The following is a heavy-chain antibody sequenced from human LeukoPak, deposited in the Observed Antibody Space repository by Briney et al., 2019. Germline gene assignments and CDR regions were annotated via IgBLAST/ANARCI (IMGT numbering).Heavy chain of an antibody. CDR2: ISFSGANT. V-gene: IGHV3-23*01. CDR1: GFTFSDSA. J-gene: IGHJ2*01. D-gene: IGHD5-12*01. Sequence: GGSLRLSCAASGFTFSDSAMSCVRQAPGKGLEWVSLISFSGANTYYADSVKGRFTISRDNSKDTLYLLMNSLRAENTAVYNCARDVGSGWLQAFDLWGRGTLVTVSS. CDR3: ARDVGSGWLQAFDL.